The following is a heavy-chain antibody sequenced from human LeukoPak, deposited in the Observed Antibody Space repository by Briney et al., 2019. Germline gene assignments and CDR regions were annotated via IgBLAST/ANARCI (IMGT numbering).Heavy chain of an antibody. CDR2: IYSDGST. CDR1: GFTVSSNY. CDR3: ARWVVATMFDY. D-gene: IGHD5-12*01. Sequence: GGSLRLSRAASGFTVSSNYMNWVRQAPGKGLEWVSVIYSDGSTYYADSVKGRFTISRDNSKNTLYLQMNSLRDEDTAVYYCARWVVATMFDYWGQGTLVTVSS. J-gene: IGHJ4*02. V-gene: IGHV3-66*01.